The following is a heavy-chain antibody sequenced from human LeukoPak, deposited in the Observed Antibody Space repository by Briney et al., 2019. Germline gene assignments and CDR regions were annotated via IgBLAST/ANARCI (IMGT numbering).Heavy chain of an antibody. Sequence: SXAASAFTFSDAWMTWVRQAPGKGLEWVGRIKSKTDGGTTDYAAPVKGRFTISRDDSKNTLYLQMNSLKTEDTAVYYCTTGSRLRYSDYWGQGTLVTVSS. V-gene: IGHV3-15*01. CDR2: IKSKTDGGTT. D-gene: IGHD3-9*01. CDR1: AFTFSDAW. CDR3: TTGSRLRYSDY. J-gene: IGHJ4*02.